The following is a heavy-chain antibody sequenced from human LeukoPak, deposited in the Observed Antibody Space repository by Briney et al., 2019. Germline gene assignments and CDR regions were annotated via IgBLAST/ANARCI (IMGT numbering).Heavy chain of an antibody. CDR2: IRYDGNNK. J-gene: IGHJ4*02. CDR3: AKGEVGAAAPGY. D-gene: IGHD1-26*01. Sequence: GGSLRLSCAASGFTFSSYGMHWVRQAPGKGLEWVSFIRYDGNNKYYADSVKGRFTISRDNSKNTPYLQMNSLRAEDTAVYYCAKGEVGAAAPGYWGQGDLVTVSP. CDR1: GFTFSSYG. V-gene: IGHV3-30*02.